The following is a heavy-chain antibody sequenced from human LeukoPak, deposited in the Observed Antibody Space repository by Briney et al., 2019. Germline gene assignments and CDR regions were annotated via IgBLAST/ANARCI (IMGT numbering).Heavy chain of an antibody. CDR2: IIPIFGTA. D-gene: IGHD3-22*01. CDR1: GGTFSSYA. J-gene: IGHJ4*02. CDR3: ARTDYYDSSGTLVLGNLFDY. Sequence: GASVKVSCKASGGTFSSYAISWVRQAPGQGLEWMGGIIPIFGTANYAQKFQGRVTITTDESTSTAYMELSSLRSEDTAVYYCARTDYYDSSGTLVLGNLFDYWGQGTLVTVSS. V-gene: IGHV1-69*05.